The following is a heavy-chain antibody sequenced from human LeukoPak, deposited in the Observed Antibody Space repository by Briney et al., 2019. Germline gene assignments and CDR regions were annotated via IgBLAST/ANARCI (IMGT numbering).Heavy chain of an antibody. CDR3: ARERWSGGFDY. CDR1: GFFVTDFY. D-gene: IGHD2-15*01. J-gene: IGHJ4*02. Sequence: PGGSLRLSCAASGFFVTDFYMSWIRQSPGKGMEWASHISTSGGTIYYSDSVKGRSTISRDHGKNSAYLQKNSLRTDDTAVYFCARERWSGGFDYWGQGTPVTVSS. CDR2: ISTSGGTI. V-gene: IGHV3-11*01.